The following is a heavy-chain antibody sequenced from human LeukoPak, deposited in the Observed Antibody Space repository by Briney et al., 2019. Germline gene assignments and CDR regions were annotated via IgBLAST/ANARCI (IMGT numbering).Heavy chain of an antibody. Sequence: QSGGSLRLSCAASGFTFSSYVMHWVRQAPGKGLEWVAIISYDGSNEYYADSVKGRFTISRDNSKNTLYLQMNSLRAEDTAVYYCAELGITMIGGVWGKGTTVTISS. CDR2: ISYDGSNE. J-gene: IGHJ6*04. CDR3: AELGITMIGGV. D-gene: IGHD3-10*02. CDR1: GFTFSSYV. V-gene: IGHV3-30*04.